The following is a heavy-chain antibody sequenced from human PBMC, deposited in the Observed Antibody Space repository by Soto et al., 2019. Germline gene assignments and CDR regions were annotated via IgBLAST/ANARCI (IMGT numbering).Heavy chain of an antibody. CDR3: ARHAPQEYSTSSNWFDP. V-gene: IGHV4-59*08. D-gene: IGHD6-6*01. CDR2: IYYSGST. J-gene: IGHJ5*02. Sequence: SETLSLTCTVSGGSISSYYWSWIRQPPGKGLEWIGYIYYSGSTKYNPSLKSRVTISVDTSKNQFSLKLSSVTAADTAVYYCARHAPQEYSTSSNWFDPWGQGTLVTVSS. CDR1: GGSISSYY.